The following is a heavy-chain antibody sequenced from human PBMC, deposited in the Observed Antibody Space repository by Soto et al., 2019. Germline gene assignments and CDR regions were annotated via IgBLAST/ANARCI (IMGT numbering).Heavy chain of an antibody. CDR2: IIPIFGTA. V-gene: IGHV1-69*13. J-gene: IGHJ5*02. Sequence: SVKVSCKAPGGTFSSYAISWVRQAPGQGLEWMGGIIPIFGTANYAQKFQGRVTITADESTSTAYMELSSLRSEDTAVYYCARDPGYNSSWFNWFDPWGQGTLVTVSS. CDR1: GGTFSSYA. D-gene: IGHD6-13*01. CDR3: ARDPGYNSSWFNWFDP.